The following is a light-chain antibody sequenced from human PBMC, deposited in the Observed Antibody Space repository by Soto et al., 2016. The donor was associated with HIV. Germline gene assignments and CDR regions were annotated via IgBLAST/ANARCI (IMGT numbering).Light chain of an antibody. CDR2: DNN. V-gene: IGLV3-21*03. J-gene: IGLJ2*01. CDR1: NIGGKS. Sequence: SYELTQPPSVSVAPRKTASITCGGNNIGGKSVHWYQQKPGQAPVLVVYDNNDRPSGVPERFSGSNSGNTATLTISSVRSRDEADYFCQVWDSSSDVVFGGGTKLTVL. CDR3: QVWDSSSDVV.